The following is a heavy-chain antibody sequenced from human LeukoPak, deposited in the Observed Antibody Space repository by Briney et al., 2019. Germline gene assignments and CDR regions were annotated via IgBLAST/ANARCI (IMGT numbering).Heavy chain of an antibody. CDR2: ISSSSSYI. CDR1: GFTFSSYS. CDR3: AMLSSSVAFDI. D-gene: IGHD6-6*01. J-gene: IGHJ3*02. Sequence: GGSLRLSCAASGFTFSSYSMNWVRQAPGKGLEWVSSISSSSSYIYYADSVKGRFTISRDNAKNSLYLQMNSLRAEDTAVYYCAMLSSSVAFDIWGQGTMVTVSS. V-gene: IGHV3-21*01.